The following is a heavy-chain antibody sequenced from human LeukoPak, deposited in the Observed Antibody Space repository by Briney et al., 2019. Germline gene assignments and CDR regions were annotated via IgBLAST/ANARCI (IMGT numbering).Heavy chain of an antibody. V-gene: IGHV3-53*01. D-gene: IGHD3-3*01. CDR3: ARDSVSFGDAFDI. CDR2: IYSGGST. J-gene: IGHJ3*02. CDR1: GFTVSSNY. Sequence: GGSLRLSCAASGFTVSSNYMSWVRQAPGKGLEWVSIIYSGGSTYYADSVKGRFTISRDNSKNTLYLQMNSLRAEDTAVYYCARDSVSFGDAFDIWGQGTMVTVSS.